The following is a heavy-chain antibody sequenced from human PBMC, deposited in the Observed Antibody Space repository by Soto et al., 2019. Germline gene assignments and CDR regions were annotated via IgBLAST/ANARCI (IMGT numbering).Heavy chain of an antibody. D-gene: IGHD3-10*01. CDR3: ARLWGWFGDY. Sequence: QVQLQESGPGLVKPSETLSLTCTVSGGSITSYYWSWIRQPPGKGLEWIGYIYYSGSTNCNPSLKSRVTISVDTSKNQFSLKLSSVTAADTAVYYCARLWGWFGDYWGQGTLVTVSS. J-gene: IGHJ4*02. V-gene: IGHV4-59*08. CDR1: GGSITSYY. CDR2: IYYSGST.